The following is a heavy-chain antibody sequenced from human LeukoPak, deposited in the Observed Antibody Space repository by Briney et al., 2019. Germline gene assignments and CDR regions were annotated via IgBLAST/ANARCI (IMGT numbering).Heavy chain of an antibody. Sequence: EASVKVSCKASGGTFSSYAISWVRQAPGQGLEWMGGIIPIFGTANYAQKFQGRVTITADESTSTAYMELSSLRSEDTAVYYCARVGYSSGWYRHFDYWGQGTLVTVSS. CDR1: GGTFSSYA. V-gene: IGHV1-69*13. J-gene: IGHJ4*02. CDR2: IIPIFGTA. CDR3: ARVGYSSGWYRHFDY. D-gene: IGHD6-19*01.